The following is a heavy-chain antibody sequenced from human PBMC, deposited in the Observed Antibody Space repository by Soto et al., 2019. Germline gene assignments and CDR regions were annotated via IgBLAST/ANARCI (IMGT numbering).Heavy chain of an antibody. CDR2: IYYSGST. CDR3: ARLHDYGDYYRSRYFDY. Sequence: QVQLQESGPGLVKPSQTLSLTCTVSGGSISSGDYYWSWIRQPPGKGLEWIGYIYYSGSTYYNPSLKSRVTISVDTSKNQFSLKLSSVTAADTAVYYCARLHDYGDYYRSRYFDYWGQGTLVTVSS. CDR1: GGSISSGDYY. J-gene: IGHJ4*02. D-gene: IGHD4-17*01. V-gene: IGHV4-30-4*01.